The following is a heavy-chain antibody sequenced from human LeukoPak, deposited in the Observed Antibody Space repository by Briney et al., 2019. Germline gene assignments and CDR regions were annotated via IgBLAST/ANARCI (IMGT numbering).Heavy chain of an antibody. CDR2: IHYTGST. V-gene: IGHV4-59*12. J-gene: IGHJ5*02. D-gene: IGHD2-2*01. CDR1: GGSISSYY. CDR3: AREPAATGWFDP. Sequence: SETLSLTCTVSGGSISSYYWSWIRQSPGKGLECIGYIHYTGSTYYNPSPKSRGTISVDTTKNHSSLKLRSVTAADTAVYYCAREPAATGWFDPWGQGTLVTVSS.